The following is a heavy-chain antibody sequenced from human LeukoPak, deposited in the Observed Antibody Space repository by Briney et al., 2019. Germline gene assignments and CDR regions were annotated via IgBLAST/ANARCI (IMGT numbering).Heavy chain of an antibody. J-gene: IGHJ4*02. D-gene: IGHD6-19*01. CDR3: ATLPRLGIAVADDY. V-gene: IGHV1-2*02. CDR2: INPNSGGT. CDR1: GYTFTGYY. Sequence: ASVKVSCKASGYTFTGYYMHWVRQAPGQGLEWMGWINPNSGGTNYAQKFQGRVTMTRDTSISTAYMELSRLRSDDTAVYYCATLPRLGIAVADDYWGQGTLVTVSS.